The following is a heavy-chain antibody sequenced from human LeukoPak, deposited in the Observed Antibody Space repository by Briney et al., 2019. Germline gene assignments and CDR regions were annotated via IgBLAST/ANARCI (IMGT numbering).Heavy chain of an antibody. CDR3: ARSHIVVVPAGRGSRYFYMDV. D-gene: IGHD2-2*01. CDR2: IYHSGST. CDR1: GYSMRSGYY. J-gene: IGHJ6*03. V-gene: IGHV4-38-2*02. Sequence: PSETLSLTCTVSGYSMRSGYYWGWIRLAPGKGLEWIESIYHSGSTYYNLSLRRRVTMSVDTSKNQFSLKVNSVTAADTAIYYCARSHIVVVPAGRGSRYFYMDVWGRGTTVAVSS.